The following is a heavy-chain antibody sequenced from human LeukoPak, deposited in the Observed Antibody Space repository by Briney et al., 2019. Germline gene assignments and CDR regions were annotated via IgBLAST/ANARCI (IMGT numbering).Heavy chain of an antibody. CDR2: INHSGST. J-gene: IGHJ4*02. D-gene: IGHD3-16*01. V-gene: IGHV4-34*01. Sequence: SSETLSLTCAVYGGSFSGYYWSWIRQPPGKGLEWIGEINHSGSTNYNPSLKSRVTTSVDTSKNQFSLKMTSVTAADTAVYYCARRGGRRDRGRGYFDYWGQGTLVTVSS. CDR1: GGSFSGYY. CDR3: ARRGGRRDRGRGYFDY.